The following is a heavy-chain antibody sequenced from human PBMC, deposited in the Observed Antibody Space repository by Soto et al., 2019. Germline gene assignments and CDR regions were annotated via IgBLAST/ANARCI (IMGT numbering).Heavy chain of an antibody. D-gene: IGHD3-22*01. V-gene: IGHV3-23*01. Sequence: VVSLILSCSSSVFTFSNYYISLFLQAPGKGLEWVFTISGSGSGTTYGDSVKGLLTISRDNSKNTLYLQLNSLRAEDTALYYCEKDVTGSGYLSEYWGQGTLVNVSS. CDR3: EKDVTGSGYLSEY. CDR1: VFTFSNYY. CDR2: ISGSGSGT. J-gene: IGHJ4*02.